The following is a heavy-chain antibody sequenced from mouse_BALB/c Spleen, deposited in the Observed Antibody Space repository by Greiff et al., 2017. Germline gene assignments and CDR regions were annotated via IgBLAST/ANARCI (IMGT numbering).Heavy chain of an antibody. CDR3: ARDGNYCDY. CDR1: GFTFTDYY. Sequence: EVKLEESGGGLVQPGGSLRLSCATSGFTFTDYYMSWVRQPPGKALEWLGFIRNKANGYTTEYSASVKGRFTISRDNSPSILYLQMNTLRTEDSATYYCARDGNYCDYWGQGTTLTVSS. V-gene: IGHV7-3*02. J-gene: IGHJ2*01. CDR2: IRNKANGYTT.